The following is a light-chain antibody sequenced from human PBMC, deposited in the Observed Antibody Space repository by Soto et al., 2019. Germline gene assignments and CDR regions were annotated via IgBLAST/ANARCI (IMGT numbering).Light chain of an antibody. CDR1: SGHSNYA. CDR3: QTWGTGIVI. Sequence: QLVLTQSPSASASLGASVKLTCTLSSGHSNYAIAWHQQQPEKGPRYWMKLNRDGSHSKGDGIPSRFSGSSSGAERYLTISSLQSEDEADYYCQTWGTGIVIFGGGTKVTVL. CDR2: LNRDGSH. J-gene: IGLJ2*01. V-gene: IGLV4-69*01.